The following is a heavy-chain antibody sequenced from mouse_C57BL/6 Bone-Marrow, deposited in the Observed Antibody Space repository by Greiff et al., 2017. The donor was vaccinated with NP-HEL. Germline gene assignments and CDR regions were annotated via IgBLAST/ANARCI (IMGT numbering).Heavy chain of an antibody. Sequence: QVQLQQPGAELVRPGSSVKLSCKASGYTFTSYWMDWVKQRPGQGLEWIGNIYPSDSETHYNQKFKDKATLTVDKSSSTAYMQLSSLTSEDSAVYYCARALWYPLDWGQGTTLTVSS. CDR1: GYTFTSYW. D-gene: IGHD2-1*01. V-gene: IGHV1-61*01. J-gene: IGHJ2*01. CDR3: ARALWYPLD. CDR2: IYPSDSET.